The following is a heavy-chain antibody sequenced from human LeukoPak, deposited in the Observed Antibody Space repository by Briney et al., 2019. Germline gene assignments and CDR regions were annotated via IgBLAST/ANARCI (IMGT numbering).Heavy chain of an antibody. V-gene: IGHV4-39*07. CDR3: ARGRGPSSGWYYFDY. CDR1: GGSISSSSYY. CDR2: INHSGST. D-gene: IGHD6-19*01. Sequence: SETLSLTCTVSGGSISSSSYYWGWIRQPPGKGLEWIGEINHSGSTNYNPSLKSRVTISVDTSKNQFSLKLSSVTAADTAVYYCARGRGPSSGWYYFDYWGQGTLVTVSS. J-gene: IGHJ4*02.